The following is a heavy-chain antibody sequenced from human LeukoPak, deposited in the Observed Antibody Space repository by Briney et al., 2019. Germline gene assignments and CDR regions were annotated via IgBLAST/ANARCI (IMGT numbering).Heavy chain of an antibody. J-gene: IGHJ4*02. CDR2: ISYDGSNK. CDR3: AKDVRALNNYGSGSSGFY. V-gene: IGHV3-30*18. D-gene: IGHD3-10*01. CDR1: GFTFSSYG. Sequence: PGTSLRLSCAAPGFTFSSYGMHWVRQAPGKGLEWVVVISYDGSNKYYADPVKGRFTISRDNSKNTLYLQMNSLRVEDTAVYYCAKDVRALNNYGSGSSGFYWGQGTLVTVSS.